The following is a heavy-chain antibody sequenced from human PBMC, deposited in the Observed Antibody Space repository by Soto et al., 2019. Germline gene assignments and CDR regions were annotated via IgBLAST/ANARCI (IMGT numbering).Heavy chain of an antibody. CDR2: ISYDGSNK. CDR1: GFTFSSCA. V-gene: IGHV3-30-3*01. Sequence: GGSLRLSCAASGFTFSSCAMHWVRQAPGKGLEWVALISYDGSNKYYADSVKGRFTISRDNSKNTLYLQMNSLRDEDTAVYYCARSVEGHFDYWGQGTVVTVSS. D-gene: IGHD6-19*01. J-gene: IGHJ4*02. CDR3: ARSVEGHFDY.